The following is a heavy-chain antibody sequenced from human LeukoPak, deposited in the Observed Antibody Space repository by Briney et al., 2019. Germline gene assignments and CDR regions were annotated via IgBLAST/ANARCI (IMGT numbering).Heavy chain of an antibody. D-gene: IGHD2-2*01. V-gene: IGHV4-59*01. CDR2: IYYSGST. J-gene: IGHJ6*03. CDR3: ARSSQLLNYYYYYMDV. CDR1: GFTFSSYA. Sequence: AGGSLRLSCAASGFTFSSYAMSWIRQPPGKGLEWIGYIYYSGSTNYNPSLKSRVTISVDTSKNQFSLKLSSVTAADTAVYYCARSSQLLNYYYYYMDVWGKGTTVTVSS.